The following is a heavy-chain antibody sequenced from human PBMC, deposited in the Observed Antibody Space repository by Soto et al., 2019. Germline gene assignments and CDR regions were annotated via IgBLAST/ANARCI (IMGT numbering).Heavy chain of an antibody. CDR2: ISHDGTNK. J-gene: IGHJ6*02. Sequence: QVPLVESGGGVVQPGGSLRLSCAGSGFTFSSYAMYWVRQAPGKGLEWVAVISHDGTNKYYADSVKGRFTISRDNSRNTLYLQMNSLRAEDTAVYHCAKALVAVAATNYYYGMDVWGQGTTVTVSS. CDR1: GFTFSSYA. D-gene: IGHD6-19*01. CDR3: AKALVAVAATNYYYGMDV. V-gene: IGHV3-30*18.